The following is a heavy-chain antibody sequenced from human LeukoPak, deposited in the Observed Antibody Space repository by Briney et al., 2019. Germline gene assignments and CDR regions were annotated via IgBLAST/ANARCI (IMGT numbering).Heavy chain of an antibody. CDR1: GGSFSGYY. CDR2: INHSGST. V-gene: IGHV4-34*01. D-gene: IGHD2-21*01. J-gene: IGHJ4*02. Sequence: SETLSLTCAVYGGSFSGYYRSWIRQPPGKGLEWIGEINHSGSTNYNPSLKSRVTISVDTSKNQFSLKLSSVTAADTAVYYCARGSDLFGYWGQGTLVTVSS. CDR3: ARGSDLFGY.